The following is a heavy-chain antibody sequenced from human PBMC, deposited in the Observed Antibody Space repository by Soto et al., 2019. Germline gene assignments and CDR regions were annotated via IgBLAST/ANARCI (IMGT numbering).Heavy chain of an antibody. CDR1: GYSISSGYY. CDR2: IYHSGST. D-gene: IGHD3-3*01. V-gene: IGHV4-38-2*02. Sequence: PSETLSLTCAVSGYSISSGYYWGWIRQPPGKGLEWIGSIYHSGSTYYNPSLKSRVTISVDTSKNQFSLKLSSVTAADTAVYYCARDGRPYYDFWSGYYPYYYYYGMDVWGQGTTVTVSS. J-gene: IGHJ6*02. CDR3: ARDGRPYYDFWSGYYPYYYYYGMDV.